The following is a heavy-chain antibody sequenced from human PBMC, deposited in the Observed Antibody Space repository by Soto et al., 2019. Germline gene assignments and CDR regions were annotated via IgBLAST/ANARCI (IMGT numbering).Heavy chain of an antibody. CDR1: GGSISSYY. J-gene: IGHJ5*02. CDR2: IYYSGST. V-gene: IGHV4-59*01. Sequence: LSLTCTVSGGSISSYYWSWIRQPPGKGLEWIGYIYYSGSTNYNPSLKSRVTISVDTSKNQFSLKLSSVTAADTAVYYCARGSGYCSGGSCYWFDPWGQGTLVTVSS. CDR3: ARGSGYCSGGSCYWFDP. D-gene: IGHD2-15*01.